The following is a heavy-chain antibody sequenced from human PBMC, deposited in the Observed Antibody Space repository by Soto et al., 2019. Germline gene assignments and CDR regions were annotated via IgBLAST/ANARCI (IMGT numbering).Heavy chain of an antibody. CDR3: AKDTQPTSDSFLFSN. CDR1: GFTFDYYA. D-gene: IGHD3-22*01. V-gene: IGHV3-9*01. CDR2: ISWNSGSI. J-gene: IGHJ4*02. Sequence: GGSLRLSCAASGFTFDYYAMHWVRQAPGKGLEWVSGISWNSGSIGYADSVKGRFTISRDNAKNSLYLQMNSLRAEDTALYYCAKDTQPTSDSFLFSNWGQGTLVTVSS.